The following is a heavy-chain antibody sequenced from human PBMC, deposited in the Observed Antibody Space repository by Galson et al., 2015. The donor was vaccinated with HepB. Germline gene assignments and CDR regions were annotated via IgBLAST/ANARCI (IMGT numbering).Heavy chain of an antibody. CDR2: IDPSDSYT. CDR3: ASETERDWGAAAWYFDL. CDR1: GYSFTSYW. V-gene: IGHV5-10-1*01. Sequence: QSGAEVKKPGESLRISCKGSGYSFTSYWISWVRQMPGKGLEWMGRIDPSDSYTNYSPSFQGHVTISADKSISTAYLQWSSLKASDTAMYYCASETERDWGAAAWYFDLWGRGTLVTVSS. J-gene: IGHJ2*01. D-gene: IGHD6-13*01.